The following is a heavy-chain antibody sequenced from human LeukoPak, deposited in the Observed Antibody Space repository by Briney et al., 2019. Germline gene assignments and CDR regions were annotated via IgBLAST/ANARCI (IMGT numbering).Heavy chain of an antibody. CDR3: ARYCSGGSCSTGLDY. V-gene: IGHV1-2*02. D-gene: IGHD2-15*01. Sequence: ASVKVSCKASGYTFSNYYVHWVRQAPGQGLEWMGWINPNSGGTNYSQKFQGRVTMTRDTSISTAYMELSRLRSDDTAVYYCARYCSGGSCSTGLDYWGQGTLVTVSS. J-gene: IGHJ4*02. CDR2: INPNSGGT. CDR1: GYTFSNYY.